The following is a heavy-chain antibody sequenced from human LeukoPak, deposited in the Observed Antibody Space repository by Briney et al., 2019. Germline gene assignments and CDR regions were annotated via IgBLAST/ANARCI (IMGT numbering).Heavy chain of an antibody. J-gene: IGHJ6*03. V-gene: IGHV1-18*01. CDR2: ISAYNGNT. Sequence: ASVKVSCKASGYTFTSYGISWVRQAPGQGLEWMGWISAYNGNTNYAQKLQGRVTMTTDTSTSTAYMELRSLRSDDTAVYYCARDHLWVVNPGHYYYYYMDVWGKGTTVTVSS. CDR3: ARDHLWVVNPGHYYYYYMDV. D-gene: IGHD4-23*01. CDR1: GYTFTSYG.